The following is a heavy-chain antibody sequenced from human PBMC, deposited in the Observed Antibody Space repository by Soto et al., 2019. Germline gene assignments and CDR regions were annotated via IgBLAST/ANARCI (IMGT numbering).Heavy chain of an antibody. CDR3: ARAESSSWHNFDY. Sequence: QVQLVESGGGVVQPGRSLRLSCAASGFTFSRYAMHWVRQAPGKGLEWVAVISYDGSNKYYAGSVKGRLTISRDNFKNTLYLQRNSLRAEDTAVYYCARAESSSWHNFDYWGQGTLVTVSS. V-gene: IGHV3-30-3*01. CDR2: ISYDGSNK. D-gene: IGHD6-13*01. J-gene: IGHJ4*02. CDR1: GFTFSRYA.